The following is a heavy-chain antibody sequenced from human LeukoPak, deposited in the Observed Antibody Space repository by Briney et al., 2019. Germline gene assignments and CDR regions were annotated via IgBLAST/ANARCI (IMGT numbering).Heavy chain of an antibody. CDR2: IIPIFGTA. D-gene: IGHD3-22*01. V-gene: IGHV1-69*13. J-gene: IGHJ6*02. CDR3: AVDYYDSSGYYYYYGMDV. CDR1: GGTFNSYA. Sequence: SVKVSCKASGGTFNSYAISWVRQAPGQGLEWMGGIIPIFGTANYAQKFQGRVTITADESTSTAYMELSSLRSEDTAVYYCAVDYYDSSGYYYYYGMDVWGQGTTVTVSS.